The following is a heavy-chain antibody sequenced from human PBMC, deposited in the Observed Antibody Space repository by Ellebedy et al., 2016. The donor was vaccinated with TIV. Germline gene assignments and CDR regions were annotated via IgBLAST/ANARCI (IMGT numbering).Heavy chain of an antibody. V-gene: IGHV3-23*01. Sequence: GGSLRLSXAASGFTFSDYAMNWVRQAPGKGLEWVSAISGSGGSTYYADSVKGRFTISRDNSKSTLYLQLNYLRAEDTAVYYCAKVFRHYGSGTDVWGQGTTVTVSS. CDR1: GFTFSDYA. CDR3: AKVFRHYGSGTDV. J-gene: IGHJ6*02. D-gene: IGHD3-10*01. CDR2: ISGSGGST.